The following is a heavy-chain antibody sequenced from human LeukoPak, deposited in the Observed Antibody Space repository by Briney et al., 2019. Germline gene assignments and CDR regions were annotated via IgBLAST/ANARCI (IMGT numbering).Heavy chain of an antibody. CDR2: MNPNTGNT. CDR3: ARGPYGSGNYPY. CDR1: GYTFTSYD. Sequence: GASVKVSCKASGYTFTSYDINWVRQATGQGLEWMGWMNPNTGNTGYAQKFQGRVTMTRNISISTAYMELSSLRSEDTAVYYCARGPYGSGNYPYWGQGTLVTVSS. D-gene: IGHD3-10*01. V-gene: IGHV1-8*01. J-gene: IGHJ4*02.